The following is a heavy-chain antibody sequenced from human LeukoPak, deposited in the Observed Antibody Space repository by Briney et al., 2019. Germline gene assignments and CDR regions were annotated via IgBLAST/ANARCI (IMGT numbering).Heavy chain of an antibody. CDR1: GYSFTNYW. D-gene: IGHD3-9*01. CDR3: ARHDIVAGYRFDY. J-gene: IGHJ4*02. Sequence: GESLKISSKGSGYSFTNYWIDWVRQMPEKRLEWMGIIYPGYSDTRYSPSFQGQVTLSAERSISTAYLQWSSLKASDTAMYYCARHDIVAGYRFDYWGQGTLVTVSS. V-gene: IGHV5-51*01. CDR2: IYPGYSDT.